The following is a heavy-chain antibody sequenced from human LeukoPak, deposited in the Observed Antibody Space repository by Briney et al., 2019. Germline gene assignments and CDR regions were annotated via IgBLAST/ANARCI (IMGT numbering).Heavy chain of an antibody. V-gene: IGHV4-39*07. CDR1: GGSISSSSYY. CDR2: IYYSGST. Sequence: SETLSLTCTVSGGSISSSSYYWGWIRQPPGKGLEWIGSIYYSGSTYYNPSLKSRVTISVDTSKNQFSLKLSSVTAADTAVYYCARISGSYWPYFDYWGQGTLVTVSS. D-gene: IGHD1-26*01. CDR3: ARISGSYWPYFDY. J-gene: IGHJ4*02.